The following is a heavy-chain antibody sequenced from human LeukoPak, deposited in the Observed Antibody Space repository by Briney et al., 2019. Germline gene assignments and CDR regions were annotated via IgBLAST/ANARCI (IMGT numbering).Heavy chain of an antibody. CDR3: AKDHGYGDYVEGYYYMDV. CDR2: ISGSDGST. J-gene: IGHJ6*03. CDR1: GFTFSSYA. V-gene: IGHV3-23*01. Sequence: GGSLRLSCAASGFTFSSYAMSWVRQAPGKGLEWVSAISGSDGSTYYADSVKGRFTISRDNSKNTLYLQMNSLRAEDTAVYYCAKDHGYGDYVEGYYYMDVWGKGTTVTVSS. D-gene: IGHD4-17*01.